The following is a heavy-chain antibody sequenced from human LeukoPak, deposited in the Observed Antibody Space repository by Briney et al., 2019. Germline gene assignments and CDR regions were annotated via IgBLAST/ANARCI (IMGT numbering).Heavy chain of an antibody. CDR1: GFTFSSYA. J-gene: IGHJ3*02. CDR2: ISSNGGST. D-gene: IGHD2-21*02. V-gene: IGHV3-64*01. Sequence: PGGSLRLSCAASGFTFSSYAMHWVRQAPGKGLEYVSAISSNGGSTYYANSVKGRFTISRDNSKNTLYLQMGSLRAEDMAVYYCARYCGGDCYVVGAFDIWGQGTMVTVSS. CDR3: ARYCGGDCYVVGAFDI.